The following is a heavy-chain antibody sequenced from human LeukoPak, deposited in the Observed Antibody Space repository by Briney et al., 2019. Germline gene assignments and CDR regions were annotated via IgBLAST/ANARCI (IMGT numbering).Heavy chain of an antibody. Sequence: SETLSFTCTVSGGSISSYYWSWIRQPAGKGLEWIGRIYTSGSTNYNPSLKSRVTMSVDTSKNQFSLKLSSVTAADTAVYYCARETRSEGNDVVVVAATPDRGFDYWGQGTLVTVSS. CDR3: ARETRSEGNDVVVVAATPDRGFDY. J-gene: IGHJ4*02. CDR2: IYTSGST. D-gene: IGHD2-15*01. V-gene: IGHV4-4*07. CDR1: GGSISSYY.